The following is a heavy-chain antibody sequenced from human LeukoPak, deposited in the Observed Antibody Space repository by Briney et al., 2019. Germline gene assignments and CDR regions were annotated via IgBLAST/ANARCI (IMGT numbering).Heavy chain of an antibody. J-gene: IGHJ4*02. D-gene: IGHD5-24*01. V-gene: IGHV3-30*01. CDR2: ISYDGSNK. CDR3: ARDGEMATITRLFDY. Sequence: GGSLRLSCAASGFTFSSYAMHWVRQAPGKGLEWVAVISYDGSNKYYADSVKGRFTISRDNSKNTLYLQMNSLRAEDTAVYYCARDGEMATITRLFDYWGQGTLVTVSS. CDR1: GFTFSSYA.